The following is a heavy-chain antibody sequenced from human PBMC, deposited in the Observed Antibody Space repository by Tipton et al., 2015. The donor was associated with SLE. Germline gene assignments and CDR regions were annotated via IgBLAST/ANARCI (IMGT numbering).Heavy chain of an antibody. D-gene: IGHD6-19*01. CDR1: RGSITSYY. CDR2: VHYSGTT. CDR3: ATVEFADDY. Sequence: TLSLTCTVSRGSITSYYWSWIRQPPGKGLEWIAYVHYSGTTNYNPSLRSRVTISIDTSESQFSLKLRSVTAADTGMYYCATVEFADDYWGQGTLVTVSS. V-gene: IGHV4-59*08. J-gene: IGHJ4*02.